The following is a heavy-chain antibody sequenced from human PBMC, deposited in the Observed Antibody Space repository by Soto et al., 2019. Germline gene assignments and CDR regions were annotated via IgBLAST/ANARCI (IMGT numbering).Heavy chain of an antibody. CDR3: ARAGGIAARPDFNY. CDR1: GGTFSSYA. D-gene: IGHD6-6*01. CDR2: IIPIFGTA. V-gene: IGHV1-69*13. J-gene: IGHJ4*02. Sequence: ASVKVSCKASGGTFSSYAISWVRQAPGQGPEWMGGIIPIFGTANYAQKLQGRVTITADESTSTAYMELSSLRSEDTAVYYCARAGGIAARPDFNYWGQGTLVTVSS.